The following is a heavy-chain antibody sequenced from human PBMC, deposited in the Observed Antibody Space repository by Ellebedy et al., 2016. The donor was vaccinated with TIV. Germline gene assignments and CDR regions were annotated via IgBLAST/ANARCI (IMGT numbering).Heavy chain of an antibody. CDR2: IYYSGST. J-gene: IGHJ4*02. V-gene: IGHV4-30-4*01. D-gene: IGHD3-10*01. CDR3: ARVLLWFGEFFDY. Sequence: SETLSLXXTVSGGSISSGDYYWSWIRQPPGKGLEWIGYIYYSGSTYYNPSLKSRVTISVDTSKNQFSLKLSSVTAADTAVYYCARVLLWFGEFFDYWGQGTLVTVSS. CDR1: GGSISSGDYY.